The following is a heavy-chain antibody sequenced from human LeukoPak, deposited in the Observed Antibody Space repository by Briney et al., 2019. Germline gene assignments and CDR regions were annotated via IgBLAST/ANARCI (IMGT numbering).Heavy chain of an antibody. J-gene: IGHJ6*02. CDR1: GGSIGSYY. V-gene: IGHV4-59*01. Sequence: SETLSLTCTVSGGSIGSYYWSWIRQPPGKGLEWIGYIYYSGSTNYNPSLKSRVTISVDTSKNQFSLKLSSVTAADTAVYYCARSVAGNTIFGVVISMDVWGQGPTVTVSS. D-gene: IGHD3-3*01. CDR3: ARSVAGNTIFGVVISMDV. CDR2: IYYSGST.